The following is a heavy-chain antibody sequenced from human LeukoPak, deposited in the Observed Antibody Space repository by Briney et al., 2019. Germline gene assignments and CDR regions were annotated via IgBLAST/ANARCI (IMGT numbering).Heavy chain of an antibody. CDR2: INPNSGDT. D-gene: IGHD2-21*02. Sequence: ASVKVSCKASGYTFTSYGISWVRQAPGQGLEWMGRINPNSGDTNYAQKFKGRVTMTRDTSISTAYMELSRLRSDDTAVYYCARDYCGGDCFPDYWGQGTLVTVSS. CDR1: GYTFTSYG. CDR3: ARDYCGGDCFPDY. J-gene: IGHJ4*02. V-gene: IGHV1-2*06.